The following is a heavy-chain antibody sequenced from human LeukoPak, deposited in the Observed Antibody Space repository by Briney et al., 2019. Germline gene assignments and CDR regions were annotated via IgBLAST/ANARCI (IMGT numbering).Heavy chain of an antibody. D-gene: IGHD6-19*01. J-gene: IGHJ4*02. CDR2: ISYDGSNK. CDR3: ARDVAVAYRPDFDY. CDR1: GFTFSSYA. V-gene: IGHV3-30-3*01. Sequence: GGSLRLSCAASGFTFSSYAMHWVRQAPGKGLEWVAVISYDGSNKYYADSVKGRFTISRDNSKNTLYLQMNSLRAEDTAVYYCARDVAVAYRPDFDYWGQGTLVTVSS.